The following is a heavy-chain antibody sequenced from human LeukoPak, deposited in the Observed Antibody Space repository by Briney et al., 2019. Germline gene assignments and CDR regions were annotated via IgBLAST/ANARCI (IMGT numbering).Heavy chain of an antibody. Sequence: ASVKVSCKASGYTFTSYAMHWVRQAPGQRLGWMGWINAGNGNTKYSQKFQGRVTITRDTSASTAYMELSSLRSEDTAVYYCAREKWFGGHYYYGMDVWGQGTTVTVSS. CDR2: INAGNGNT. CDR3: AREKWFGGHYYYGMDV. V-gene: IGHV1-3*01. J-gene: IGHJ6*02. D-gene: IGHD3-10*01. CDR1: GYTFTSYA.